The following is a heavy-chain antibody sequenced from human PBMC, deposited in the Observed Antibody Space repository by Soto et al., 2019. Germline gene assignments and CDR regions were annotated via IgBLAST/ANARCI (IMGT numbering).Heavy chain of an antibody. J-gene: IGHJ6*02. CDR3: ARDDYGNMDV. D-gene: IGHD4-17*01. CDR1: GYTSITYG. CDR2: ISAYNGNT. V-gene: IGHV1-18*01. Sequence: ASAKISSPASGYTSITYGISWRREAPGLGLEWMGWISAYNGNTNYAQTLQGRGTMTTDTSTSTAYMELRSLRSDDTAVYYCARDDYGNMDVWGQGTTVTVSS.